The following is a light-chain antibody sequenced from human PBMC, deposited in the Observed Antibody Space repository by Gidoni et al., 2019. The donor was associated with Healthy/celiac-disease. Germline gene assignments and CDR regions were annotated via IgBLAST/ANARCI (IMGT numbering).Light chain of an antibody. CDR3: QQYNNWPPWT. J-gene: IGKJ1*01. CDR1: QSVSSN. Sequence: EIVMTQSPATLSVSPGESATLSCRASQSVSSNFAWYQQKPGQAPRLLIYGASTRATGSPARFCGSGSGTEFTLTISSLQSEDFAVYYCQQYNNWPPWTFGQGTKVEIK. V-gene: IGKV3-15*01. CDR2: GAS.